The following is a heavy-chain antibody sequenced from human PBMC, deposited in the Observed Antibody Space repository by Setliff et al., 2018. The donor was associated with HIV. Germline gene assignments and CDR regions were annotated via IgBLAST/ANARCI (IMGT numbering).Heavy chain of an antibody. V-gene: IGHV3-48*03. CDR2: ISSSGSDK. CDR3: ARDRMYYDSNKDAFDI. CDR1: GFTFSNYE. J-gene: IGHJ3*02. Sequence: LRLSCAASGFTFSNYEMNWVRQAPGKGLEWVSFISSSGSDKYYANSLKGRFTISRDNAKNSLYLQMNSLRAEDTAVYYCARDRMYYDSNKDAFDIWGQGTMVTVSS. D-gene: IGHD3-16*01.